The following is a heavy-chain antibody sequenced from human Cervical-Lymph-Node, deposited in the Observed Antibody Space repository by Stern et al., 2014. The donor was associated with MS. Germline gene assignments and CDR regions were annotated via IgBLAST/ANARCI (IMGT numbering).Heavy chain of an antibody. CDR3: GRGQQSFDP. CDR1: GYTFTSYA. Sequence: QLVQSGAEVKKPGASVKVSCKASGYTFTSYAIHWVRQAPGQRLEWMGRINTANGDTYYSEKFQGRVTFTRDTSANTAYMELFSLTSEDTTVYYCGRGQQSFDPWGQGTLVTVSA. V-gene: IGHV1-3*04. J-gene: IGHJ5*02. D-gene: IGHD6-13*01. CDR2: INTANGDT.